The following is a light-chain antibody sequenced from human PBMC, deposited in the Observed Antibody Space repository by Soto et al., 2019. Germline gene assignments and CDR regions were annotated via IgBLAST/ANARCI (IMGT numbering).Light chain of an antibody. CDR3: SSYTSSSTLV. J-gene: IGLJ2*01. Sequence: QSALTQTPSASGSRGQSVTISCTGTSSDVGAYDPVSWYQHHPGKAPKALIYEVSKRPSGVPDRFSGSKSGNTASLTISGLQAEDEADYYCSSYTSSSTLVFGGGTQLTVL. CDR1: SSDVGAYDP. CDR2: EVS. V-gene: IGLV2-18*02.